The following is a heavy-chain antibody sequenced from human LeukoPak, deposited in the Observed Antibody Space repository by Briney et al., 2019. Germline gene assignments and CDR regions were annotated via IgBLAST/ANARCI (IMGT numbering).Heavy chain of an antibody. D-gene: IGHD4-23*01. CDR1: GDPINSIDW. CDR2: IYHSGGT. CDR3: ARDLLNEGNHLDY. J-gene: IGHJ4*02. V-gene: IGHV4-4*02. Sequence: SETLSLTCAVSGDPINSIDWWSWVRQSPARGLEWIGEIYHSGGTNYNPSLKSRVTISVDTSKNQFSLKLSSVTAADTAVYYCARDLLNEGNHLDYWGQGTLVTVSS.